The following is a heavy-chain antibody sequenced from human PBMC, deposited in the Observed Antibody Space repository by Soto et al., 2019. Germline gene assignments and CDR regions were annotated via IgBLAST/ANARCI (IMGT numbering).Heavy chain of an antibody. J-gene: IGHJ4*02. CDR2: INAGNGNT. CDR3: VHSSGYYSFDY. Sequence: ASVKGSRQASGYTFTSYGMHLVRQAPGQRLEWMGWINAGNGNTKYSQKFQGRVTITRDTSASTAYMELSSLRSEDTAVYYCVHSSGYYSFDYWGQGTLVTVSS. CDR1: GYTFTSYG. V-gene: IGHV1-3*01. D-gene: IGHD3-22*01.